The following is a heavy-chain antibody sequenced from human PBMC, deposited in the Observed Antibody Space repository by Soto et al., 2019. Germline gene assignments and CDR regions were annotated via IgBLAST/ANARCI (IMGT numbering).Heavy chain of an antibody. CDR2: INHSGHT. J-gene: IGHJ4*02. D-gene: IGHD4-4*01. CDR1: GGSFSDYS. V-gene: IGHV4-34*01. CDR3: ARHSNRNYGLYYFDY. Sequence: SETLSLTCAVYGGSFSDYSWSWIRQPPGKGLEWIGDINHSGHTNYNPSLKSRVNISVDTSKNQFSLKLTSVTAADTAVYYCARHSNRNYGLYYFDYWGLGALVTVSS.